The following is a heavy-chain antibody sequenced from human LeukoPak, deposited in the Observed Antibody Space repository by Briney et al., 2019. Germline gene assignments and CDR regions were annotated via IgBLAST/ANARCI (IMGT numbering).Heavy chain of an antibody. CDR2: ISSSGSTI. J-gene: IGHJ4*02. V-gene: IGHV3-48*03. D-gene: IGHD3-10*01. CDR3: ARDFFGSYDY. Sequence: GGSLRLSCAASGFTFSSYEMNWVRQAPGKGREWVSYISSSGSTIYYADSVKGRFTISRDNAKNSLYLQMNSLRAEDTAVYYCARDFFGSYDYWGQGTLVTVSS. CDR1: GFTFSSYE.